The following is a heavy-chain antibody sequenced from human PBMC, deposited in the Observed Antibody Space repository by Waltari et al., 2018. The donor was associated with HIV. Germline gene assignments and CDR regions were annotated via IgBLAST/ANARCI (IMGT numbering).Heavy chain of an antibody. J-gene: IGHJ6*02. Sequence: EVQLVQSGAEVKKPGESLKISCKGSGYSFTSYWIGWVRQMPGKGLEWMGIIYPGDSDTRYSPSFQGQVTISADKSISTAYLQWSSLKASDTAMYYCARTYYDILRGSRYYGMDVWGQGTTVTVSS. CDR3: ARTYYDILRGSRYYGMDV. CDR2: IYPGDSDT. V-gene: IGHV5-51*01. D-gene: IGHD3-9*01. CDR1: GYSFTSYW.